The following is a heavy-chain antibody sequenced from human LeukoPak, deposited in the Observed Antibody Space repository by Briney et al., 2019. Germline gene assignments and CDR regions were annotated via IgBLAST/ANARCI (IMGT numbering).Heavy chain of an antibody. Sequence: GASVKVSCKASGYTFTDSYVYCVRQAPGQGLEWMGIINPSGGSTSYAQKFQGRVTMTRDMSTSTVYMEQSSLRSEDTAVYYCASSTVITYFDYWGQGTLVTVSS. CDR3: ASSTVITYFDY. CDR1: GYTFTDSY. V-gene: IGHV1-46*01. J-gene: IGHJ4*02. CDR2: INPSGGST. D-gene: IGHD4-17*01.